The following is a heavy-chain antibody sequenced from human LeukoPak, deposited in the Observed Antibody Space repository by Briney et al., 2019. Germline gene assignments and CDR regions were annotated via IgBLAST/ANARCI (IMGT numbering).Heavy chain of an antibody. Sequence: GGSLRLSCAASGSTVSSNYMRSVRQAPGKGLEWVSVIYSGGSAYYADSAKGRFPISRDNAKNTLYLQMNSLRAEDTAVYYCARDAPGGYNGYWGQGTLVTVSS. CDR1: GSTVSSNY. V-gene: IGHV3-53*01. D-gene: IGHD5-24*01. J-gene: IGHJ4*02. CDR2: IYSGGSA. CDR3: ARDAPGGYNGY.